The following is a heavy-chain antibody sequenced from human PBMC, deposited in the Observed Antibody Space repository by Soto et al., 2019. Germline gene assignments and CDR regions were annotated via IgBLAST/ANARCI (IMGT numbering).Heavy chain of an antibody. CDR1: GVSFNNNG. CDR2: VSPPFRTS. J-gene: IGHJ6*02. D-gene: IGHD3-10*01. V-gene: IGHV1-69*01. Sequence: QVQLVQSGAEVKKPGSSVMVSCKTSGVSFNNNGIGWVRQAPGHGLEWMGGVSPPFRTSNYARKFQGRISITADASTGTVNMELSSLTSEDTAQYYCARVLYYGSGSYSPYGMDVWGQGTRVTVSS. CDR3: ARVLYYGSGSYSPYGMDV.